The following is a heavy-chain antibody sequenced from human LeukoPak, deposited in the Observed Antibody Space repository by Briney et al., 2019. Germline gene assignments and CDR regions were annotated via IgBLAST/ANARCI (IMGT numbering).Heavy chain of an antibody. J-gene: IGHJ5*02. CDR1: GGSISCSSYY. D-gene: IGHD1-26*01. Sequence: SETLSLTCTVSGGSISCSSYYWGWIRQPPGNGLEWIGSIYYSGSTYYNPSLKSRVTISVDTSKNQFSLKLSSVTAADTAVYYCARRGKLGHWFDPWGQGTLVTVSS. V-gene: IGHV4-39*01. CDR2: IYYSGST. CDR3: ARRGKLGHWFDP.